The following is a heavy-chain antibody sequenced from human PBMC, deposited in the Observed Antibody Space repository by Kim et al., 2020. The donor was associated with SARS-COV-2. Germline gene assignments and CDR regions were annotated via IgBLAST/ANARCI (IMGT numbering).Heavy chain of an antibody. CDR2: INHSGST. D-gene: IGHD4-17*01. CDR1: GGSFSGYY. Sequence: SETLSLTCAVYGGSFSGYYWSWIRQPPGKGLEWIGEINHSGSTNYNPSLKSRVTISVDTSKNQFSLKLSSVTAADTAVYYCARGFLDDYGTYYYYYYGMDVWGQWTTVTVSS. V-gene: IGHV4-34*01. CDR3: ARGFLDDYGTYYYYYYGMDV. J-gene: IGHJ6*02.